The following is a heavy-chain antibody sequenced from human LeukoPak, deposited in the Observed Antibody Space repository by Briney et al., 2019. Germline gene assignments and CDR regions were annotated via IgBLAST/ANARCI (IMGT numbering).Heavy chain of an antibody. J-gene: IGHJ4*02. CDR1: GLTVTNAW. CDR2: IASKTDGGAT. Sequence: GGSLRLSCPAPGLTVTNAWMNWVRQAPGEGLDWVGRIASKTDGGATDYAAPVKGRFTISRDDSKNTLNLQMNSLKTEDTAVYYCTTGIRGDWGQGTLVTVSS. D-gene: IGHD3-10*01. V-gene: IGHV3-15*07. CDR3: TTGIRGD.